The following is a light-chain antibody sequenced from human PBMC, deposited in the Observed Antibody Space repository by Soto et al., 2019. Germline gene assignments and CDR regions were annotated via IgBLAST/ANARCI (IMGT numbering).Light chain of an antibody. CDR3: QQYNNWPPWT. Sequence: EIVMTQSPATLSVSPGERATLSCRASQSVSSNLAWYQQKPGQAPRLLIYGASTRATGIPDRFSGSGSGTEFTITISSLQSEDFAVYYCQQYNNWPPWTFGQGTKVEIK. V-gene: IGKV3-15*01. CDR2: GAS. CDR1: QSVSSN. J-gene: IGKJ1*01.